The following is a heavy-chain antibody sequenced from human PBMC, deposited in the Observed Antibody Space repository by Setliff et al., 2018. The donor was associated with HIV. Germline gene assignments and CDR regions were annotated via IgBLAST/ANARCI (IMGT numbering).Heavy chain of an antibody. CDR3: AMSMTTYPVSRAFDI. Sequence: SVKVSCKASGGTFSSYTISWVRQAPGQGLEWMGGIIPIFGTTNYAQKFQGRVTVTADESTSTAYMELSSLRSEDTAVYYCAMSMTTYPVSRAFDIWGQGTMVTVSS. J-gene: IGHJ3*02. V-gene: IGHV1-69*13. CDR2: IIPIFGTT. D-gene: IGHD4-4*01. CDR1: GGTFSSYT.